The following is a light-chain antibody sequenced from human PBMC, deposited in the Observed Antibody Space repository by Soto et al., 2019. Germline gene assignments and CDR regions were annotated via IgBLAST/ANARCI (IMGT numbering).Light chain of an antibody. CDR2: DAS. J-gene: IGKJ1*01. CDR1: KSVGSH. CDR3: QQYGSSPKT. V-gene: IGKV3-20*01. Sequence: EMMLTQSPATLSLSPGERATLSCRASKSVGSHLAWYQQKPGQAPRLLIYDASNRATGIPDRFSGSGSGTDFTLTSSRLEPEDFAVYYSQQYGSSPKTFGQGTKVDIK.